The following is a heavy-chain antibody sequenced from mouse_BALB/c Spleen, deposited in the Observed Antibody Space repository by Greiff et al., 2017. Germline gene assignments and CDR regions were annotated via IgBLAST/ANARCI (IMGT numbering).Heavy chain of an antibody. J-gene: IGHJ2*01. CDR2: IGPANGNT. D-gene: IGHD4-1*01. CDR1: GFTFNDSY. Sequence: VQLQQSGAELVKPGASVKLSCTASGFTFNDSYMHWVKQSPEQGLEWIGRIGPANGNTKYDPKFQGKATITADTSSNTVYLQISSLKSEDTAVYYCASQAGTGYFDYWGQGTTLTVSS. V-gene: IGHV14-3*02. CDR3: ASQAGTGYFDY.